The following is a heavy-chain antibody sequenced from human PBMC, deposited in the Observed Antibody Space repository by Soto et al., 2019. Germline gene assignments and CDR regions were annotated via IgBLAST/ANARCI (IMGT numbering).Heavy chain of an antibody. D-gene: IGHD3-16*02. CDR2: IYHSGST. Sequence: QVQLQESGPGLVKPSGTLSLTCAVSSGSISSSNWWSWVRQPPGKGLEWIGEIYHSGSTNYNPSLKSRVTISVDKSKNQFSLKLRSVTAADTAVYYCARSRLYDYIWGSYPHQGAFDIWGQGTMVTVSS. J-gene: IGHJ3*02. CDR1: SGSISSSNW. CDR3: ARSRLYDYIWGSYPHQGAFDI. V-gene: IGHV4-4*02.